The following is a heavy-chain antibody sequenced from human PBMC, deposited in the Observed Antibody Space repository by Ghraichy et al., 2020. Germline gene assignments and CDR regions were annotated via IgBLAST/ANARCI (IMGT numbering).Heavy chain of an antibody. V-gene: IGHV4-61*01. Sequence: SQTLSLTCTVSGASINRGNDYWSWIRQPPGKGLGWIGYIYLLGSTHYTPSLMRRVTISIDTSKSQFSLTLRSVTAADTAVYYCARIVIPGRLLDADYWGQGTLVTVSS. J-gene: IGHJ4*02. CDR1: GASINRGNDY. CDR2: IYLLGST. D-gene: IGHD2-21*01. CDR3: ARIVIPGRLLDADY.